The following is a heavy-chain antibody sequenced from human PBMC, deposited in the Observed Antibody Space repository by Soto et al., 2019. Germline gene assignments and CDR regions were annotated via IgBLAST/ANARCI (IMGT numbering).Heavy chain of an antibody. CDR2: ISPDGGRT. J-gene: IGHJ4*02. V-gene: IGHV1-46*01. CDR1: PYTFTTYY. Sequence: ASVNFSCKASPYTFTTYYMHWVRQAPGQGLEWMGTISPDGGRTSYAQKIQGRVTMTRDTSTSTVYMELSSLRPEDTAVYYCATRDPGHYWAQGTLVTVSS. CDR3: ATRDPGHY.